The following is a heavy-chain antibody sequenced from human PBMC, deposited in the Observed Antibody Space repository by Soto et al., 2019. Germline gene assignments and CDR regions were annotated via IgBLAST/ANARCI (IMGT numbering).Heavy chain of an antibody. CDR1: GFSFSSYA. CDR3: VKDRYVDY. J-gene: IGHJ4*02. Sequence: GGSLRLSCSVFGFSFSSYAMHWVRQAPGKGLQYVSSISSSGVSTYYADSVKGRFTISRDNSKNTLYLQMSSLRVEDTAVYYCVKDRYVDYWGQGTLVTVSS. V-gene: IGHV3-64D*06. CDR2: ISSSGVST.